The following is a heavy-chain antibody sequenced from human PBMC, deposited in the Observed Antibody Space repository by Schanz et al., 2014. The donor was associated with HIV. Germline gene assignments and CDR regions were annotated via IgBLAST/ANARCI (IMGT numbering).Heavy chain of an antibody. V-gene: IGHV1-2*02. CDR2: LKPNSGET. CDR3: ASDLSVYSSSSSV. CDR1: GYTFSGYY. D-gene: IGHD6-13*01. Sequence: QVHLVQSGAEVKKPGASVKVSCKASGYTFSGYYIHWVRQAPGQGLEWMAWLKPNSGETKFARKFQGRVTMTRDTSISTAYMELSRLRSDDTAVYYCASDLSVYSSSSSVWGQGTTVTVSS. J-gene: IGHJ6*02.